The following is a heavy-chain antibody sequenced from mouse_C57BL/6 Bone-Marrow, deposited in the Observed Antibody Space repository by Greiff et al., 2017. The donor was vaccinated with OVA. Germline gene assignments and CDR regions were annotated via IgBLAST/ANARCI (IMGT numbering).Heavy chain of an antibody. D-gene: IGHD1-1*01. CDR3: ARGRLLRFYAMDY. J-gene: IGHJ4*01. V-gene: IGHV1-50*01. CDR1: GYTFTSYW. Sequence: QVHVKQPGAELVKPGASVKLSCKASGYTFTSYWMQWVKQRPGQGLEWIGEIDPSDSNTTYHQKFKGKATLTVDTSSSTAYMQLSSLTSEDSAVYYCARGRLLRFYAMDYWGQGTSVTVSS. CDR2: IDPSDSNT.